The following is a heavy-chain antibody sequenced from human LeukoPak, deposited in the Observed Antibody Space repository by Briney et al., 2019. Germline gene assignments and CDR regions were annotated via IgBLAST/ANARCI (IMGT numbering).Heavy chain of an antibody. V-gene: IGHV3-21*01. CDR1: GFTFGSYS. CDR3: ARATQWLVRGLDY. Sequence: PGGSLRLSCAASGFTFGSYSMNWVRQAPGKGLEWVSSISSSSSYIYYADSVKGRFTISRDNAKNSLYLQMNSLRAEDTAVYYCARATQWLVRGLDYWGQGTLVTVSS. D-gene: IGHD6-19*01. J-gene: IGHJ4*02. CDR2: ISSSSSYI.